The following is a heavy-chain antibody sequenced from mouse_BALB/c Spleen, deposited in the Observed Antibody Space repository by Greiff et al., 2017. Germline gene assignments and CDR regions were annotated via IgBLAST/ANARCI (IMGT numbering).Heavy chain of an antibody. V-gene: IGHV1-14*01. CDR1: GYTFTSYV. CDR2: INPYNDGT. J-gene: IGHJ2*01. D-gene: IGHD4-1*01. CDR3: ARGNWDLFDY. Sequence: EVQVVESGPELVKPGASVKMSCKASGYTFTSYVMHWVKQKPGQGLEWIGYINPYNDGTKYNEKFKGKATLTSDKSSSTAYMELSSLTSEDSAVYYCARGNWDLFDYWGQGTTLTVSS.